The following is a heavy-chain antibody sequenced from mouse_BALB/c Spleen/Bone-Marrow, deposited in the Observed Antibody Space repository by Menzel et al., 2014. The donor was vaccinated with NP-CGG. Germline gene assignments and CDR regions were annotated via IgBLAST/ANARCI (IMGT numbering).Heavy chain of an antibody. CDR1: GNTFTSYD. CDR2: IFPGDSTT. D-gene: IGHD1-2*01. CDR3: VRSRLRDWYFDV. J-gene: IGHJ1*01. V-gene: IGHV1S56*01. Sequence: VQLQQSGVELVKPGASVKLSCKASGNTFTSYDINWVRQRPGQGLEWIGWIFPGDSTTKYNEKFKGKATLSTDKPSSTVHMQLSRLTSEDSAVYFCVRSRLRDWYFDVWGAGTTVTISS.